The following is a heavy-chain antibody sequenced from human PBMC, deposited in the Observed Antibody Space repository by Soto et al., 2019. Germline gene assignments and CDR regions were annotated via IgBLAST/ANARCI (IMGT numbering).Heavy chain of an antibody. D-gene: IGHD5-18*01. Sequence: GGSLRLSCAASGFTVSSNYMNWVRQAPGKGLEWVSSISSSSSYIYYADSVKGRFTISRDNAKNSLYLQMNSLRAEDTAVYYCARDLQLWGHDYYGMDVWGQGTTVTVSS. J-gene: IGHJ6*02. CDR3: ARDLQLWGHDYYGMDV. V-gene: IGHV3-21*01. CDR2: ISSSSSYI. CDR1: GFTVSSNY.